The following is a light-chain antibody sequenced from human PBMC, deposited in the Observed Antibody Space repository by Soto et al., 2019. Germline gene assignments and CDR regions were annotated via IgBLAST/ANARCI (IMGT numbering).Light chain of an antibody. CDR2: GAS. CDR3: QQYNSWPPIT. CDR1: QSVRTK. V-gene: IGKV3-15*01. Sequence: EIVMTQSPGTLSVSPGEGATLFCRASQSVRTKLAWYQQRAGQAPRLLMYGASTRATGIPDRFSGSGSGTEFTLPISSLQSEDFEVYYCQQYNSWPPITFGQGTRLEIK. J-gene: IGKJ5*01.